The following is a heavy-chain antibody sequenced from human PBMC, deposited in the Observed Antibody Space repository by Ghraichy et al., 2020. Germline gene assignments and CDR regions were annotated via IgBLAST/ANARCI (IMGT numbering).Heavy chain of an antibody. CDR1: GFSFSTYG. CDR2: IWSDGSNQ. D-gene: IGHD6-19*01. CDR3: ARALVLAGNFDY. Sequence: GGSLRLSCTASGFSFSTYGMHWVRQTPGKGLEWVAVIWSDGSNQYYAASVKGRFTISRDNSKNTLYLQMDSLRAEDTAVYYCARALVLAGNFDYWGQGTLVTVSS. J-gene: IGHJ4*02. V-gene: IGHV3-33*01.